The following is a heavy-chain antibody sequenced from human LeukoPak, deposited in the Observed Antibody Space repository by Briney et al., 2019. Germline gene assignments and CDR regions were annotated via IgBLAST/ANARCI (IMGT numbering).Heavy chain of an antibody. J-gene: IGHJ6*03. V-gene: IGHV1-8*02. Sequence: ASVKVSCKASGYTFTSHDINWVRQATGQGLEWMGWMNPNSGNTGYAQKFQGRVTMTRNTSISTAYMELSSLRSEDTAVYYCARVYTTGFHMDVWGKGTTVTISS. CDR2: MNPNSGNT. CDR1: GYTFTSHD. D-gene: IGHD4-17*01. CDR3: ARVYTTGFHMDV.